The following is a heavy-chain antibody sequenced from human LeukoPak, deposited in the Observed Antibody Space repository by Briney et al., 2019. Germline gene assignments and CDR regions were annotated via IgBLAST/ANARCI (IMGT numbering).Heavy chain of an antibody. D-gene: IGHD1-14*01. V-gene: IGHV3-21*01. CDR1: GFTFSSYS. J-gene: IGHJ4*02. CDR2: ISTSSSYI. Sequence: GGTLRLSCAASGFTFSSYSMNWVRQAPGKGLEWVSSISTSSSYIHYADSVKGRFTISRDNAKNSLYLQMNSLRAEDTAVYYCARGTLNIPGEHGAFDYWGQGTLVTVSS. CDR3: ARGTLNIPGEHGAFDY.